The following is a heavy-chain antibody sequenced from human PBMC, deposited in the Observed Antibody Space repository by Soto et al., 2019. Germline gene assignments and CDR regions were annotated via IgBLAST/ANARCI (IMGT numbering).Heavy chain of an antibody. V-gene: IGHV4-4*02. Sequence: KPSETLSLTCTLSGGSVRAPDWWNWVRQSPDKGLEWIAEVHISGHSNYNPSLRSRVSVSIDSSKNQFYLNLNSVTAADTAIYYCARERQGCSANNCYFDPWGQGTQVTVSS. CDR1: GGSVRAPDW. CDR3: ARERQGCSANNCYFDP. J-gene: IGHJ5*01. D-gene: IGHD1-1*01. CDR2: VHISGHS.